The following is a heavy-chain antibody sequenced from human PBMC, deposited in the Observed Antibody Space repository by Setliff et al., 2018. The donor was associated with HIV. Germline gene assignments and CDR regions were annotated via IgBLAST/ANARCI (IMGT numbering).Heavy chain of an antibody. D-gene: IGHD5-18*01. CDR3: ASSPSKRGYSYAPGGGAFNI. J-gene: IGHJ3*02. V-gene: IGHV4-59*01. CDR2: IYYGGST. CDR1: GGSISSYY. Sequence: SETLSLTCTVSGGSISSYYWSWIRQPPGRGLEWIGYIYYGGSTNYNPSLKSRVTISVDTSKNQFSLKLSSVTAADTAVYYCASSPSKRGYSYAPGGGAFNIWGQGTKVT.